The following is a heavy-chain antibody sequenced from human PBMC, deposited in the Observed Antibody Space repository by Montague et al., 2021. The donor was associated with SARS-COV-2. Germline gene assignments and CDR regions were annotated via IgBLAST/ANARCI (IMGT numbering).Heavy chain of an antibody. D-gene: IGHD3-3*01. Sequence: SETLSLTCSVSGFSISSGYYWGWIRQTPGKGLEWIGSRYQNAATYYSPSLKRPVTILLDTSNNQFSLSLTSVTAADTAVYYCARSGVGIFDFSYFDSWGQGSLVIVSS. J-gene: IGHJ4*02. CDR3: ARSGVGIFDFSYFDS. CDR1: GFSISSGYY. V-gene: IGHV4-38-2*02. CDR2: RYQNAAT.